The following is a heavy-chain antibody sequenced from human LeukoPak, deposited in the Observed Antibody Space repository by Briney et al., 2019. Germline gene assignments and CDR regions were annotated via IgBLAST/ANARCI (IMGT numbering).Heavy chain of an antibody. J-gene: IGHJ3*02. CDR1: GFTFRNSG. V-gene: IGHV3-48*01. CDR2: ISSSGSSI. Sequence: GGSLRLSCAASGFTFRNSGMNWVRQAPGKGLEWVLYISSSGSSIDYADSVRGRFTVSRDNAWHSLYLQMNSLRVEDTAVYYCARGGAARPDIWGQGTMVIVSS. D-gene: IGHD6-6*01. CDR3: ARGGAARPDI.